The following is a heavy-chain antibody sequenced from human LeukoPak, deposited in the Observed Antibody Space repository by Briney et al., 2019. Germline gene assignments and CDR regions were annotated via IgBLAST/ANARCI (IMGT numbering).Heavy chain of an antibody. J-gene: IGHJ4*02. CDR1: GFTFSSYA. D-gene: IGHD3-3*01. Sequence: GGSLRLSCAASGFTFSSYAMHWVRQAPGKGLEWVAVISHDGSNKYYADSVKGRFTISRDNSKNTLYLQMNSLRAEDTAVYYCAREGGISIFGVVINWGQGTLVTVSS. CDR3: AREGGISIFGVVIN. V-gene: IGHV3-30*04. CDR2: ISHDGSNK.